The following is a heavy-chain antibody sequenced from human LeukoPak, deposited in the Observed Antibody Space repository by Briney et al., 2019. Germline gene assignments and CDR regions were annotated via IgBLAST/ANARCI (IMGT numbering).Heavy chain of an antibody. CDR3: ARAATVIRSTSSYWYFDL. V-gene: IGHV1-46*01. J-gene: IGHJ2*01. Sequence: GASVKVSCKASGYTFTSYYMHWVRQAPGQGLEWMGIINPSGGSTSYAQKFQGRVTMTRDTSTSTVYMELSSLRSEDTAVYYCARAATVIRSTSSYWYFDLWGRGTLVTVSS. CDR2: INPSGGST. D-gene: IGHD4-23*01. CDR1: GYTFTSYY.